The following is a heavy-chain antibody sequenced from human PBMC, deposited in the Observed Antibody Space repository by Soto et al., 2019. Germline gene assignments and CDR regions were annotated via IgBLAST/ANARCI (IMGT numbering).Heavy chain of an antibody. CDR1: GYTFTGYY. Sequence: QVQLVQSGAEVKKPGASVKVSCKASGYTFTGYYMHWVRQAPGQGLEWMGWIIPIFGTANYAQKFQGRVTITADESTSTAYMELSSLRSEDTAVYYCARGTINRMTTVTHFDYWGQGTLVTVSS. J-gene: IGHJ4*02. CDR3: ARGTINRMTTVTHFDY. V-gene: IGHV1-69*01. D-gene: IGHD4-17*01. CDR2: IIPIFGTA.